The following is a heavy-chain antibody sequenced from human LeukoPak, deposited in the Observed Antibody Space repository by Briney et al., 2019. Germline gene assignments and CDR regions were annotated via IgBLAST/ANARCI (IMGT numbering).Heavy chain of an antibody. CDR2: MHPNSGNT. CDR1: GYTFSSYD. J-gene: IGHJ3*02. Sequence: ASVEVSCKASGYTFSSYDINWVRQATGQGLEWMGWMHPNSGNTGYARKFQGRVTMTRDTSISTAYMELSSLRSEDTAVYYCARDTESAFEIWGQETMVTVSS. V-gene: IGHV1-8*01. CDR3: ARDTESAFEI.